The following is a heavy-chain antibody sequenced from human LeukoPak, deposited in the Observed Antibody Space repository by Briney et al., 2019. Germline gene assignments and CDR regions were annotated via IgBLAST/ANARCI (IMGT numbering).Heavy chain of an antibody. CDR1: GFTFSSYA. J-gene: IGHJ3*02. V-gene: IGHV3-23*01. CDR2: ISGSGGST. Sequence: GGSPRLSCAASGFTFSSYAMSWVRQAPGKGLEWVSAISGSGGSTYYADSVKGRFTISRDNSKNTLYLQMNSLRAEDTAVYYCAKGEGGYSGYDLFPDAFDIWGQGTMVTVSS. D-gene: IGHD5-12*01. CDR3: AKGEGGYSGYDLFPDAFDI.